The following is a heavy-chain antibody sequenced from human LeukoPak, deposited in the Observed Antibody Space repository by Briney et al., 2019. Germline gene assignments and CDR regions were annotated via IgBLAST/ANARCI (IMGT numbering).Heavy chain of an antibody. J-gene: IGHJ4*02. D-gene: IGHD3-16*01. CDR1: GFNLNSFY. CDR2: IRKDGTST. Sequence: PGGSLRLSCVVSGFNLNSFYMDWVRQAPGKGLVWVSGIRKDGTSTGYADPVQGRFSISRETDKNTVYLQMNSLRPDDTGVYFCARGNWGPEFWGQGTLVTVSS. V-gene: IGHV3-74*01. CDR3: ARGNWGPEF.